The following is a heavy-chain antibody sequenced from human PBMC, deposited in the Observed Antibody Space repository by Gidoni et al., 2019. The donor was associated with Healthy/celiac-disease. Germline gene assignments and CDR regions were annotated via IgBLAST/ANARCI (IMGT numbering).Heavy chain of an antibody. Sequence: EVQLDESGGGLVKPGGSLILACAASGFTFRTYSMNWVRQAPGTGLEWVSSIRSSSRYIYYADSVKCRFTISSYNAKNSLYLLMNSLRAEYTAVSYCARAYCSSTSCYILEYYYYGMDVWGQGTTVTVSS. CDR2: IRSSSRYI. CDR1: GFTFRTYS. V-gene: IGHV3-21*01. J-gene: IGHJ6*02. CDR3: ARAYCSSTSCYILEYYYYGMDV. D-gene: IGHD2-2*02.